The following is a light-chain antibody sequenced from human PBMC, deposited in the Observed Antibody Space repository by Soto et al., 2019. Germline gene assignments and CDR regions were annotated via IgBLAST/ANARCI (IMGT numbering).Light chain of an antibody. J-gene: IGKJ4*01. CDR2: TAS. CDR1: QSISSY. CDR3: QQTHRFPLT. V-gene: IGKV1-39*01. Sequence: DIQMTQSPSSLSAFVGDRVTITCRASQSISSYLNWYQQKPGKSPRLLLYTASNLQSGVPSEFSGSGSCIYFTVANNRLQSEDSVTHSIQQTHRFPLTFGGGTTVEIK.